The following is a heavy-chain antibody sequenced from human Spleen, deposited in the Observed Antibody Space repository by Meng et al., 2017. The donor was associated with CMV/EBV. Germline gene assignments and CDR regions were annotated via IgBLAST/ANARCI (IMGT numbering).Heavy chain of an antibody. J-gene: IGHJ6*02. CDR2: IYSSGGTT. CDR1: GFTFSSYG. D-gene: IGHD6-19*01. Sequence: GESLKISCAASGFTFSSYGMHWVRQAPGKGLEWVSLIYSSGGTTYHADSVKGRFTISRDNSKNTLYLQMNSLRAEDTAVYYCARSQEYRRGSLYYYYGMDVWGQGTAVTVSS. CDR3: ARSQEYRRGSLYYYYGMDV. V-gene: IGHV3-NL1*01.